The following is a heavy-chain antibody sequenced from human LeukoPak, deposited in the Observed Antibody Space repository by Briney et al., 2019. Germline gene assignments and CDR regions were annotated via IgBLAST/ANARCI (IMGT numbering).Heavy chain of an antibody. J-gene: IGHJ1*01. CDR3: VGVRDTSMSY. V-gene: IGHV6-1*01. CDR2: TYHRSKWYN. CDR1: GDSVSSNSAG. D-gene: IGHD5-18*01. Sequence: SQTLSLTCAISGDSVSSNSAGWNWIRQSPSRGLEWLGRTYHRSKWYNNYAVSVKSRITITPDTSKNQFSLQLKSVTPEDTAVYYCVGVRDTSMSYWGQGTLVTVSS.